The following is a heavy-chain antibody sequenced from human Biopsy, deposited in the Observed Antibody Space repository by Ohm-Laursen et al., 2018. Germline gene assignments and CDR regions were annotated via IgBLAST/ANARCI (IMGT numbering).Heavy chain of an antibody. Sequence: ASVKVSCKVPEGTFSNYGVNWVRQAPGQGLEWPGGNIPILGTGNYAQKFQDRVTVAADTSTSTATMELRSLRSDDTAVYYCATKLTGYFHHWGQGTLVIVSS. J-gene: IGHJ1*01. CDR3: ATKLTGYFHH. CDR2: NIPILGTG. CDR1: EGTFSNYG. V-gene: IGHV1-69*06. D-gene: IGHD3-9*01.